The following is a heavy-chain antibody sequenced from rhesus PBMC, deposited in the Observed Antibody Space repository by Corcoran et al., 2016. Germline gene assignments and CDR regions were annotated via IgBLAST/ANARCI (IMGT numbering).Heavy chain of an antibody. Sequence: VKLQQWGDGLVKPSETLSLTCAVYGGSIRGYSYWSWIRQPPGKGLEWIGYIYGKKANPNYNPSLKKRVTMSKDTSKNQFARKLSAVTAEDTAGYYGGRDRYSWNDPLRLDYWVQGVLVTVSS. CDR2: IYGKKANP. D-gene: IGHD1-14*01. V-gene: IGHV4-73*01. CDR3: GRDRYSWNDPLRLDY. J-gene: IGHJ4*01. CDR1: GGSIRGYSY.